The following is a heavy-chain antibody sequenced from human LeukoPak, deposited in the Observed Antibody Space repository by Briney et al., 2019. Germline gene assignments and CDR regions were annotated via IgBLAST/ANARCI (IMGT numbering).Heavy chain of an antibody. Sequence: GGSLRLSCAASGFNFRTYAMSWVRQAPGKGLEWVSAISGSDPGTYHADSVKGRFTISRDSSKNTLYLQMNSLRGEDTAVYYCARDSRYNYDSSYSGLGDSWGQGTLVTVSS. D-gene: IGHD3-22*01. CDR3: ARDSRYNYDSSYSGLGDS. V-gene: IGHV3-23*01. J-gene: IGHJ4*02. CDR2: ISGSDPGT. CDR1: GFNFRTYA.